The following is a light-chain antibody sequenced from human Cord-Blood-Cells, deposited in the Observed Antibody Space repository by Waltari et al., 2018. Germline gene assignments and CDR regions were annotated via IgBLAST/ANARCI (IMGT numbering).Light chain of an antibody. CDR2: DNN. V-gene: IGLV1-51*01. CDR3: GTWDSSLSAYV. CDR1: SSNIGNNY. Sequence: QSVLTQPLSVSAAPGQKVTISCSGSSSNIGNNYVSWYQQLPGTAPKLLMYDNNKRPSGIPDRIAGSKAGTSATLGITGLQTGDEADYYCGTWDSSLSAYVFGTGTKVTVL. J-gene: IGLJ1*01.